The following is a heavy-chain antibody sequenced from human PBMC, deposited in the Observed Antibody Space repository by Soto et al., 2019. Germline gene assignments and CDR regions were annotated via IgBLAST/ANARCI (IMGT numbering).Heavy chain of an antibody. D-gene: IGHD2-15*01. CDR3: ATSDLYCSGGSCFGPP. Sequence: ASVKVSCKVSGYTLTELSMHWVRQAPGKGLEWMGGFDPEDGETIYAQKFQGRVTMTEDTSTDTAYMELSSLRSEDTAVYYCATSDLYCSGGSCFGPPWGQGTLVTVSS. V-gene: IGHV1-24*01. CDR2: FDPEDGET. J-gene: IGHJ5*02. CDR1: GYTLTELS.